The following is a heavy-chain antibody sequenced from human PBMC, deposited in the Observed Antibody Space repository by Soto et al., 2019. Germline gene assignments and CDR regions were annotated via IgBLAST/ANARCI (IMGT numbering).Heavy chain of an antibody. CDR2: ITSDGSDD. CDR1: GFSCLEYA. Sequence: QLQLGDSGGGVVQPGRSLRLSCAADGFSCLEYAIHWVLQAPAKGLEWLAGITSDGSDDFYADSVRGRFTISRDNSKNPLYLQMNSLRLEDTAVYYSAAHGSWTSFYFDSWGQGDLVTVSS. CDR3: AAHGSWTSFYFDS. J-gene: IGHJ4*02. V-gene: IGHV3-30-3*01. D-gene: IGHD3-10*01.